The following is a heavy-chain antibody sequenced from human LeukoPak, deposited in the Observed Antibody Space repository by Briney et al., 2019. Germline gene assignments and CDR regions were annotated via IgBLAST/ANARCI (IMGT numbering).Heavy chain of an antibody. Sequence: GGSLRLSCAASGFTFSTYAMTWVRQAPGKGLDWVSGITGNGGSTYYADSVKGRFTISRDNSKNTLYLQMDSLRAEGTAVYYCAKESSQWLVPYWGRGTLVTVSS. D-gene: IGHD6-19*01. CDR2: ITGNGGST. CDR1: GFTFSTYA. CDR3: AKESSQWLVPY. J-gene: IGHJ4*02. V-gene: IGHV3-23*01.